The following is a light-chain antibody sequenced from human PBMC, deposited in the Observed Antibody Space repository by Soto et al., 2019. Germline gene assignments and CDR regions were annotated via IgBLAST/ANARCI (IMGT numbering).Light chain of an antibody. V-gene: IGKV3-11*01. Sequence: EIVLTQSPATLSLSPGERAALSCRASQGVGRFLAWYQQKPGQAPRLLIYDASNRATGIPARFSGSGSGTDFTLAINNLEPEDFAVYYCQQRSGWPLTFGGGPRSRSN. CDR1: QGVGRF. J-gene: IGKJ4*01. CDR3: QQRSGWPLT. CDR2: DAS.